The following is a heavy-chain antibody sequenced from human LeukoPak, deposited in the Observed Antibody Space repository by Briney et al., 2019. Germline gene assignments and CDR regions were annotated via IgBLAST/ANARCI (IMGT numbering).Heavy chain of an antibody. D-gene: IGHD1-26*01. V-gene: IGHV3-21*01. CDR2: ISSSSSYI. Sequence: GGSLRLSCAHSGFTFDDYGMSWVRQAPGKGLEWVSSISSSSSYIYYADSVKGRFTISRDNAKNSLYLQMNSLRAEDTAVYYCARDDHGSEWEHFDYWGQGTLVTVSS. CDR1: GFTFDDYG. CDR3: ARDDHGSEWEHFDY. J-gene: IGHJ4*02.